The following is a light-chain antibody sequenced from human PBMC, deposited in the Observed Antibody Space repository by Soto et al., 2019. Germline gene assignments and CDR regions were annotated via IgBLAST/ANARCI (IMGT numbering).Light chain of an antibody. Sequence: EIVLTQSPGTLSLSPGERATLSFMASQSVSNNYLAWYQQKPGQAPRLLIYGASNRATGIPDRFSGSGSGTDFTLTISTLEPEDFAVYYCQQRINWPITFGQGTRLEIK. CDR2: GAS. CDR3: QQRINWPIT. V-gene: IGKV3D-20*02. CDR1: QSVSNNY. J-gene: IGKJ5*01.